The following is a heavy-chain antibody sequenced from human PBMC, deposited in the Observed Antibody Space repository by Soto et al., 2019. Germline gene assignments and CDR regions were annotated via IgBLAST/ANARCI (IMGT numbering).Heavy chain of an antibody. J-gene: IGHJ3*02. CDR1: GFTFSSYA. V-gene: IGHV3-30-3*01. Sequence: QVQLVESGGGVVQPGRSLRLSCAASGFTFSSYAMHWVRQAPGKGLEWVAVISYDGSNKYYADSVKGRFTISRDNSKNTLYLQMNSLRAGDTAVYYCAREEQGAFDIWGQGTMVTVSS. CDR2: ISYDGSNK. CDR3: AREEQGAFDI.